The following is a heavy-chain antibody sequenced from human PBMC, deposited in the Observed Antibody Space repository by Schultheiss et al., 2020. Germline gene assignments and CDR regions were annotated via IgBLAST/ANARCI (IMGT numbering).Heavy chain of an antibody. V-gene: IGHV3-21*05. CDR2: ISSSNSYI. CDR1: GFTFSSYS. J-gene: IGHJ6*02. Sequence: GGSLRLSCAASGFTFSSYSMNWVRQAPGKGLEWVSYISSSNSYIYYADSVKGRFIISRDNSRNTLYLQTNSLRAEDTAVYYCARDLQQWLYYYGMDVWGQGTTVTVSS. CDR3: ARDLQQWLYYYGMDV. D-gene: IGHD6-19*01.